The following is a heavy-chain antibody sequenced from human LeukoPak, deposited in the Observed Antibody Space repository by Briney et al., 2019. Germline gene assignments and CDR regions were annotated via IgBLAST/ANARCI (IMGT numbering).Heavy chain of an antibody. CDR2: INWNGGST. Sequence: PGGSLRLSCAASGFTFSNAWMSWVRQAPGKGLEWVSGINWNGGSTGYADSVKGRFTISRDNAKNSLYLQMNSLRAEDTALYYCAGGYSGYDSKAHYYYYYMDVWGKGTTVTVSS. CDR1: GFTFSNAW. V-gene: IGHV3-20*04. J-gene: IGHJ6*03. CDR3: AGGYSGYDSKAHYYYYYMDV. D-gene: IGHD5-12*01.